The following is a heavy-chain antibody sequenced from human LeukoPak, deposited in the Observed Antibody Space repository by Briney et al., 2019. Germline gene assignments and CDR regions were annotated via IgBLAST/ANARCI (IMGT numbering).Heavy chain of an antibody. D-gene: IGHD3-22*01. Sequence: ASVKVSCKGSGYTFTNSSFNWVRQAPGQGLEWMGWISAFNGHTNYAQKFQGRVTMTTDTSTTTAYMELRSLKSDDTAVYYCARVASKVVVVTVTDYWGQGTLVTVSS. CDR1: GYTFTNSS. V-gene: IGHV1-18*01. CDR2: ISAFNGHT. J-gene: IGHJ4*02. CDR3: ARVASKVVVVTVTDY.